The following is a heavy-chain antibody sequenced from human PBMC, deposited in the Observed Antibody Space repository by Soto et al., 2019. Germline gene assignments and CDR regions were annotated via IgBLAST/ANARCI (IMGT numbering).Heavy chain of an antibody. CDR3: ARPKYSGSYVYPER. CDR2: INPNTCGT. V-gene: IGHV1-2*02. D-gene: IGHD1-26*01. J-gene: IGHJ4*02. Sequence: SVKASFKTPVYTFTCYYIHWVRQAPGQGLEWMGWINPNTCGTKYAQKLHGRVTVTRDTSIRTAYMELIGLRSDDTAVYYCARPKYSGSYVYPERWGQGTLVTGSS. CDR1: VYTFTCYY.